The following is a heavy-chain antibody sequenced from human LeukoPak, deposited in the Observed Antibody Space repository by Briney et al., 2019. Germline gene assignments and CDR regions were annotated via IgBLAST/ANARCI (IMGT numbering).Heavy chain of an antibody. CDR3: AREGIAEPDTNWFDP. Sequence: ASVKVSCKPSGYTFTAYYLHWVRQAPGQGLEWMGWINPTSGGTHYAQKFQGRVTMTRDTSISTAYMELSSLTSDDTAVYYCAREGIAEPDTNWFDPWGQGTLVTVSS. D-gene: IGHD6-13*01. J-gene: IGHJ5*02. CDR1: GYTFTAYY. V-gene: IGHV1-2*02. CDR2: INPTSGGT.